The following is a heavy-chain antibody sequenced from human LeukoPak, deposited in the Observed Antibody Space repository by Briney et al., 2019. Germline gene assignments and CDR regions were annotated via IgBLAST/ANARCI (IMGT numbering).Heavy chain of an antibody. CDR3: ARQNRFAESPHDY. V-gene: IGHV1-2*02. CDR1: GYSFTGYY. D-gene: IGHD2/OR15-2a*01. Sequence: GASVKVSCKASGYSFTGYYVNWVRQAPGQGLEWMGWIDPNSGGTNYAQKFQDRVTMTWDTSSSTAYMELSRLRSDDTAVYYCARQNRFAESPHDYWGQGTLVTVSS. CDR2: IDPNSGGT. J-gene: IGHJ4*02.